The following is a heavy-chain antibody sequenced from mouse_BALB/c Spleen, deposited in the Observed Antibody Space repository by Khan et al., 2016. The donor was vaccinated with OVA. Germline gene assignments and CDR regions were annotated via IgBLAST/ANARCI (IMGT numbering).Heavy chain of an antibody. Sequence: QVQLQQSGAELARPGASVKMSCKASGYTFTSYTIHWIKQRPGPGLEWIGYINPSNGYTNYNPKFKDKATLTTAKSSPPAYLQLRSLPSDDSAVYNGVRDGAYHRNDGWFAYWGQGTLVTVSA. V-gene: IGHV1-4*01. CDR2: INPSNGYT. D-gene: IGHD2-14*01. CDR1: GYTFTSYT. J-gene: IGHJ3*01. CDR3: VRDGAYHRNDGWFAY.